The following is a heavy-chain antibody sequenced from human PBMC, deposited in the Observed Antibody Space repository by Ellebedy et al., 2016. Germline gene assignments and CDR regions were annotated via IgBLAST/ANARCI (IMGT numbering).Heavy chain of an antibody. J-gene: IGHJ4*02. D-gene: IGHD3-9*01. CDR2: LSYGGST. Sequence: SETLSLTCTVSGGSISSYYWSWIRQPPGKGLEWIGYLSYGGSTNDNPSLESRVAISVDTSKNQFSLTLSSVSAADTAVYYCARHLRYFDWLFFDWGQGTLVTVSS. V-gene: IGHV4-59*08. CDR1: GGSISSYY. CDR3: ARHLRYFDWLFFD.